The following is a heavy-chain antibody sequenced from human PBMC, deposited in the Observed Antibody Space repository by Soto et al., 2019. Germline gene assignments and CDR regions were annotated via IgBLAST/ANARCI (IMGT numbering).Heavy chain of an antibody. V-gene: IGHV1-18*01. CDR3: ARDRDYYDCGGY. Sequence: QVQLVQSGADVKKPGASVVVSCKTSGYTFSNHGVSWVRQAPGQGLEWMGGISTSNGNTNYAQKLQGRVTMTTDKSTITAYMELRSLRSDDTAVYFCARDRDYYDCGGYWGQGTLVTVSS. D-gene: IGHD3-22*01. J-gene: IGHJ4*02. CDR1: GYTFSNHG. CDR2: ISTSNGNT.